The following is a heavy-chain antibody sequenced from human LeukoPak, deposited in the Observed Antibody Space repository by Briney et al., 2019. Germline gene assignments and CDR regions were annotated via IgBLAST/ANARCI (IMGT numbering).Heavy chain of an antibody. J-gene: IGHJ6*03. CDR2: ISAYNGNT. V-gene: IGHV1-18*01. CDR1: GYTFTSYG. D-gene: IGHD6-13*01. CDR3: ARLSSSWFPFYYYYMDV. Sequence: ASVKVSCKASGYTFTSYGISWVRQAPGQGLEWMGWISAYNGNTNYAQKLQGRVTMTTDTSTSTAYMELRSLRSDDTAVYYCARLSSSWFPFYYYYMDVWGKGTTVTVSS.